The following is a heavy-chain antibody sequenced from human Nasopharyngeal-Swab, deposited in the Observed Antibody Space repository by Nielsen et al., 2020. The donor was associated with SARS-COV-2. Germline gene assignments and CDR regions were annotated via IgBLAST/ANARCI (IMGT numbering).Heavy chain of an antibody. J-gene: IGHJ6*03. CDR2: ISYDGSNK. CDR1: GFTFSNYG. V-gene: IGHV3-30*03. D-gene: IGHD5-18*01. Sequence: GESLKISCAASGFTFSNYGMHWVRQAPGKGLEWVAIISYDGSNKYYADSVKGRFTISRDNSKNTLFLQMNSLRAEDTAVYYCARDHSYGSRYYYYYYMDVWGKGTTVTVSS. CDR3: ARDHSYGSRYYYYYYMDV.